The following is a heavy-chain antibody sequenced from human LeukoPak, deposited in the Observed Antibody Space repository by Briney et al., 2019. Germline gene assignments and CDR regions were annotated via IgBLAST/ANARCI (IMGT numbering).Heavy chain of an antibody. D-gene: IGHD4-23*01. Sequence: GGSLRLSCAASGFTVSSDYMSWVRQAPGKGLEWVSVIYSDGNTYYADSVKGRFTISRDNAKNSLYLQMNSLRAEDTAVYYCARDYGGSSPFDYWGQGTLVTVSS. J-gene: IGHJ4*02. V-gene: IGHV3-53*01. CDR2: IYSDGNT. CDR1: GFTVSSDY. CDR3: ARDYGGSSPFDY.